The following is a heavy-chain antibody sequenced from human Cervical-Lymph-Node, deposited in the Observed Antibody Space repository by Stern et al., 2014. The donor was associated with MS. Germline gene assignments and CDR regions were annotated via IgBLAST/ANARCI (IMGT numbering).Heavy chain of an antibody. CDR2: IALIFETT. V-gene: IGHV1-69*01. CDR1: GGTFSTYV. Sequence: QVQLVQSGAEVKKPGSSVKVSCKASGGTFSTYVINWVRQAPGQGLEWMEGIALIFETTNYAQKFQGRVTITADESTSTVYMELSSLRSEDTAVYYCARLDTSGYFYYDMDVWGQGTTVTVSS. D-gene: IGHD3-22*01. J-gene: IGHJ6*02. CDR3: ARLDTSGYFYYDMDV.